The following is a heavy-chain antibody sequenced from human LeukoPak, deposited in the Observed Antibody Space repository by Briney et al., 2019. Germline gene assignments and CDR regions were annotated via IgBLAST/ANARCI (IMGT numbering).Heavy chain of an antibody. CDR2: ISSSSSTI. J-gene: IGHJ4*02. CDR1: GFTFSSCS. Sequence: GGSLRLSCAASGFTFSSCSMNWVRQAPGKGLEWVSYISSSSSTIYYADSVKGRFTISRDNAKNSLYLQMNSLRAEDTAVYYCARGAGGHDYWGQGTLVTVSS. V-gene: IGHV3-48*04. D-gene: IGHD3-16*01. CDR3: ARGAGGHDY.